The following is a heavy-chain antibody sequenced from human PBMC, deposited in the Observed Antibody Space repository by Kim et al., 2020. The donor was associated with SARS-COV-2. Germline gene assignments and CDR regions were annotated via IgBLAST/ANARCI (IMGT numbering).Heavy chain of an antibody. J-gene: IGHJ4*02. D-gene: IGHD3-10*01. CDR2: IWYDGSYK. Sequence: GGSLRLSCAASGFTFSGYGMHWVRQAPGKGLEWVALIWYDGSYKYYADSVKGRVTISRDSSKNTLYLEMNSLRAEDTAVYYCAIDGGYRGSGSYYIGNYWGKRALVTVSS. CDR3: AIDGGYRGSGSYYIGNY. V-gene: IGHV3-33*01. CDR1: GFTFSGYG.